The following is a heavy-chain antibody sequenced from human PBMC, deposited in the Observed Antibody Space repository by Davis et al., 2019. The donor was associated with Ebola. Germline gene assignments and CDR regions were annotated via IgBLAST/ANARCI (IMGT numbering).Heavy chain of an antibody. D-gene: IGHD2-15*01. J-gene: IGHJ3*02. Sequence: ASVKVSCKASGYTFTGYYMHWVLQAPGQGLEWMGWISAYNGNTNYAQKLQGRVTMTTDTSTSTAYMELRSLRSDDTAVYYCARDLFPLVVVVAATSAFDIWGQGTMVTVSS. CDR2: ISAYNGNT. CDR1: GYTFTGYY. CDR3: ARDLFPLVVVVAATSAFDI. V-gene: IGHV1-18*04.